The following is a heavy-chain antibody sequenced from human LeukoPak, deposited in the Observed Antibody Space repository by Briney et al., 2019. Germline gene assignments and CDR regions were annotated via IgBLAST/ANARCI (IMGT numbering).Heavy chain of an antibody. D-gene: IGHD1-26*01. CDR3: AKRNSGSYYDYFDC. V-gene: IGHV3-66*04. CDR2: IYSGGST. CDR1: GFTVSSNY. Sequence: GGSLRLSCAASGFTVSSNYMSWVRQAPGKGLEWVSVIYSGGSTYYADSVKGRFTISRDNSKNTLYLQMNSLRAEDTAVYYCAKRNSGSYYDYFDCWGQGTLVTVSS. J-gene: IGHJ4*02.